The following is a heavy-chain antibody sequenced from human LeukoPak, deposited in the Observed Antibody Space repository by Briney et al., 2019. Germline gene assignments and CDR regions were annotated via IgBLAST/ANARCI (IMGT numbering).Heavy chain of an antibody. CDR3: ARESRGYSYGEYWYFDL. Sequence: KPGGSLRLSCAASGFTFSDYHMSWIRQAPGKGLEWVSYISSSGSTIYYADSVKGRFTISRGNAKNSLYLQMNSLRAEDTAVYYCARESRGYSYGEYWYFDLWGRGTLVTVSS. CDR2: ISSSGSTI. V-gene: IGHV3-11*01. CDR1: GFTFSDYH. J-gene: IGHJ2*01. D-gene: IGHD5-18*01.